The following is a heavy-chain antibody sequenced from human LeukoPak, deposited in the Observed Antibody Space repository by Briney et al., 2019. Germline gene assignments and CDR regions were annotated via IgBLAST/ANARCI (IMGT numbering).Heavy chain of an antibody. CDR3: ATDVRGLVPYYFDF. V-gene: IGHV4-59*01. D-gene: IGHD3-10*02. CDR1: GGSISSYY. CDR2: IYYSGST. J-gene: IGHJ4*02. Sequence: PSETLSLTCAVSGGSISSYYWNWIRQPPGKGLEWIGYIYYSGSTNYNPSLKSRVTTSIDTSKNQLSLQLTSVTAADTAVYYCATDVRGLVPYYFDFWGQGTLVTVSS.